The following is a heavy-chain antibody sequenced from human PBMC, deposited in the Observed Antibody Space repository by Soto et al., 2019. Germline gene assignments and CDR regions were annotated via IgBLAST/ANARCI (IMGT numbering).Heavy chain of an antibody. CDR1: GGSISSYY. D-gene: IGHD3-10*01. V-gene: IGHV4-59*08. CDR2: IYYSGST. J-gene: IGHJ3*02. Sequence: QVQLQESGPGLVKPSETLSLTCTVSGGSISSYYWSWIRQPPGKGLEWIGYIYYSGSTNYNPSLKRRVTISVDTSKNQFSLKLSSVTAADTAVYYCARHESYYGSGSYYWYAFDIWGQGTMVTVSS. CDR3: ARHESYYGSGSYYWYAFDI.